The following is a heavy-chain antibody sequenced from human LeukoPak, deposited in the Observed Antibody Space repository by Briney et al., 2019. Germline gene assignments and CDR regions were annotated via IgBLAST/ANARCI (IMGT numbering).Heavy chain of an antibody. J-gene: IGHJ6*03. CDR2: IIPIFGTA. D-gene: IGHD3-10*01. CDR3: AREEGETMVRGVIGNYYYYYMDV. CDR1: GGTFSSYA. Sequence: VKVSCKASGGTFSSYAISWVRQAPGQGLEWMGGIIPIFGTANYAQKFQGRVTITADESTSTAYMELSSLRSEDTAVYDCAREEGETMVRGVIGNYYYYYMDVWGKGTTVTVSS. V-gene: IGHV1-69*13.